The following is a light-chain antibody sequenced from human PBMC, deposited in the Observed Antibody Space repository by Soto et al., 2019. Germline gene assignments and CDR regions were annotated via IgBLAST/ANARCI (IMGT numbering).Light chain of an antibody. Sequence: EIVWTQSPATLSLSPGERATLSCRASQSVSSYLAWYQQKPGQAPRLLIYDASNRATGIPDRFSGSGSGTDFTLTISRLEPEDFAVYYCQQYGSSGTFGQGTKVDIK. CDR3: QQYGSSGT. V-gene: IGKV3-20*01. J-gene: IGKJ1*01. CDR1: QSVSSY. CDR2: DAS.